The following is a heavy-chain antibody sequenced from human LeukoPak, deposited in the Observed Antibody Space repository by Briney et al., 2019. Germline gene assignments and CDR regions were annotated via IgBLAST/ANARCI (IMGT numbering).Heavy chain of an antibody. Sequence: ASVKDSCKASGYTFTGYYMHWVRQAPGQGLEWMGWINPNSGGTNYAQKFQGRVTMTRDTSISTAYMELSRLRSDDTAVYYCARLGKGDYGDFLDRYAFDIWGQGTMVTVSS. D-gene: IGHD4-17*01. CDR1: GYTFTGYY. CDR3: ARLGKGDYGDFLDRYAFDI. CDR2: INPNSGGT. V-gene: IGHV1-2*02. J-gene: IGHJ3*02.